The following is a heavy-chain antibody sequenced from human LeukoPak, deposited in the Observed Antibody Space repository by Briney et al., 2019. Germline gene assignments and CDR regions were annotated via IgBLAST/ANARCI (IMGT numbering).Heavy chain of an antibody. D-gene: IGHD6-13*01. V-gene: IGHV3-30*02. Sequence: GGSLRLSCAASGFTFSSYGMHWVRQAPGKGLEWVTFIRYDGSNKYYADSVKGRFTISRDNSKNTLYLQMNSLRAEDTAVYYCANWPDFRSSSSCFSSGGKGTLVTVSS. CDR1: GFTFSSYG. J-gene: IGHJ4*02. CDR2: IRYDGSNK. CDR3: ANWPDFRSSSSCFSS.